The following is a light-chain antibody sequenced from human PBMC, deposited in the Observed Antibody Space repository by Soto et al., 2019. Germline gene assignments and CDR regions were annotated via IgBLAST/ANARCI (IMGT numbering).Light chain of an antibody. V-gene: IGKV3-15*01. Sequence: EIVKTQSPATLTVSPGERATLSCRASQSVSSNLAWYQQKPGQAPRLLIYGASTRATGIPARFSGSGSGTEFTLTISSLQSEDFAVYYCQQYIRWPLTFGGGTKVDIK. J-gene: IGKJ4*01. CDR1: QSVSSN. CDR2: GAS. CDR3: QQYIRWPLT.